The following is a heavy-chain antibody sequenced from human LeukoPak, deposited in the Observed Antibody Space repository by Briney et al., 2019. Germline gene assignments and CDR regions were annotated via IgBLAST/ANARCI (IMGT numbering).Heavy chain of an antibody. CDR3: ASNLGVVVPAVISDWFVG. Sequence: ASVKVSCKASGYTFTGYYMHWVRQAPGQGLEWMGWINTNSGGTNYAQKFQGRVTMTSDTSISTDYMELSRLRSDDTAVYYWASNLGVVVPAVISDWFVGWGEGTLVTVSS. V-gene: IGHV1-2*02. J-gene: IGHJ4*02. CDR1: GYTFTGYY. D-gene: IGHD2-2*01. CDR2: INTNSGGT.